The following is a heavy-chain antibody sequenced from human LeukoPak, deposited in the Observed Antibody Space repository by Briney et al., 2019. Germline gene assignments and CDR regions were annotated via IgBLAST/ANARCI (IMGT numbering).Heavy chain of an antibody. CDR1: GFPFSVFA. V-gene: IGHV3-23*01. CDR2: ISGSGGST. D-gene: IGHD2-15*01. J-gene: IGHJ4*02. Sequence: GGSLRLSCAASGFPFSVFAMSWVRQAPGKGLEWVSGISGSGGSTYYADSVKGRFTISRDNSMNTLYLQMNSLRAEDTAVYYCARDFHCSGGSCTDYWGQGTLVTVSS. CDR3: ARDFHCSGGSCTDY.